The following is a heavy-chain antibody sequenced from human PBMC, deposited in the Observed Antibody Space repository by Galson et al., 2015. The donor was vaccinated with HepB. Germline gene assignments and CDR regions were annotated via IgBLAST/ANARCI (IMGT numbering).Heavy chain of an antibody. J-gene: IGHJ6*03. CDR2: IYSGDNT. Sequence: SLRLSCAASGFTVGTNYMSWVRQAPGKGLEWVSVIYSGDNTYYADSVRGRFTISRDNSKNTLCLQMNSLRAEDTAVYYCARDRGTGYCSTTSCYSLYMDVWGKGTTVTVSS. D-gene: IGHD2-2*01. CDR1: GFTVGTNY. CDR3: ARDRGTGYCSTTSCYSLYMDV. V-gene: IGHV3-53*01.